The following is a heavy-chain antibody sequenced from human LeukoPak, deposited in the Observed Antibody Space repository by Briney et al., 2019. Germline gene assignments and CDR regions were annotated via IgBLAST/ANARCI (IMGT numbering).Heavy chain of an antibody. CDR3: ASSELVFCSRTSCHDFDY. CDR1: GDTFSSYT. V-gene: IGHV1-69*05. CDR2: IFPIFRTS. Sequence: SVNVSCKASGDTFSSYTISWVRQAPGQGLEWMGGIFPIFRTSNYAQKFQGRVTITTDESTNTAYMELSSLRSEDTAVYYCASSELVFCSRTSCHDFDYWGQGTLVTVSS. J-gene: IGHJ4*02. D-gene: IGHD2-2*01.